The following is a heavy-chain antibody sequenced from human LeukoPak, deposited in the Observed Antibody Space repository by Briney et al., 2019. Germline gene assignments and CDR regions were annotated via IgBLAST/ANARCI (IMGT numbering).Heavy chain of an antibody. J-gene: IGHJ3*02. CDR2: ISSSGTT. D-gene: IGHD3-22*01. Sequence: SQTLSLTCTVSGDSISSGDYYRRSIRQPAGKGLELIGRISSSGTTNNNPSLKSRSTISVDTSTNQFSLKLSSVTAADTAVYFCARGPYSYDSSGAFDIWGQGTMVTVSS. V-gene: IGHV4-61*02. CDR1: GDSISSGDYY. CDR3: ARGPYSYDSSGAFDI.